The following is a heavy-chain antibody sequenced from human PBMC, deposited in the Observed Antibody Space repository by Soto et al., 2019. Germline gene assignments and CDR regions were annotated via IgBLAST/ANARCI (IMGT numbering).Heavy chain of an antibody. CDR2: IIPVLRTT. Sequence: QVQLVQSGAQVKKPGSSVKVSCKASGDSFSTYAVSWVRQAPGQALEWIGKIIPVLRTTTYAQKFRGRVTITAAETTSTAYTDLTSPTAEDTAVYYCETDSGIVAVPAAMGFDNWGQGTLVTVSS. J-gene: IGHJ4*02. V-gene: IGHV1-69*11. D-gene: IGHD2-2*01. CDR1: GDSFSTYA. CDR3: ETDSGIVAVPAAMGFDN.